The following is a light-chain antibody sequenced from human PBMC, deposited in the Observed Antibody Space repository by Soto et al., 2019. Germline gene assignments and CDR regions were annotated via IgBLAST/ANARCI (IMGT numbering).Light chain of an antibody. J-gene: IGLJ2*01. CDR1: SSDVGGYNY. CDR2: EVS. CDR3: SSYTSSSTPVV. V-gene: IGLV2-14*01. Sequence: QSALTQPASMSGSPGQSITISCTGTSSDVGGYNYVSWYQQHPGKAPKLMIYEVSNRPSGVSNRFSGSKSGNTASLTISGLQAEDEADYYCSSYTSSSTPVVFGGGTQLT.